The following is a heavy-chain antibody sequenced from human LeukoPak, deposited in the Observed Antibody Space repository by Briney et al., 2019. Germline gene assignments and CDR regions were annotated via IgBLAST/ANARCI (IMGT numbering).Heavy chain of an antibody. D-gene: IGHD3-10*01. Sequence: PSETLSLTCTVSGGSISSGSYYWSWIRQPAGKGLEWIGRIYTSGSTNYNPSLKSRVTISVDTSKNQFSLKLSSVTAADTAVYYCARGRRPSGSFLYWGQGTLVTVYS. CDR2: IYTSGST. V-gene: IGHV4-61*02. J-gene: IGHJ4*02. CDR3: ARGRRPSGSFLY. CDR1: GGSISSGSYY.